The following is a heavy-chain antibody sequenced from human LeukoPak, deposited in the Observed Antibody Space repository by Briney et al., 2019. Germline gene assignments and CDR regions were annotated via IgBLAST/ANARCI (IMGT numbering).Heavy chain of an antibody. J-gene: IGHJ4*02. Sequence: GASVKVSCKASGGTFSSYAISWVRQALGQGLEWMGRIIPILGIANYAQKFQGRVTITADKSTSTAYMELSSLRSEDTAVYYCARDGGFWSGYIDYWGQGTLVTVSS. CDR3: ARDGGFWSGYIDY. D-gene: IGHD3-3*01. V-gene: IGHV1-69*04. CDR2: IIPILGIA. CDR1: GGTFSSYA.